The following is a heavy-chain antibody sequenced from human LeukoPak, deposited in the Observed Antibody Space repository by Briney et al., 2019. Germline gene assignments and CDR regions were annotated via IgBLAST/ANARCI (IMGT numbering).Heavy chain of an antibody. CDR1: GGSITSGGYY. CDR3: ARDWHSSGYYDY. J-gene: IGHJ4*02. CDR2: IYKTGST. Sequence: SETLSLTCTVSGGSITSGGYYWTWIRQRPGKGLEWIGYIYKTGSTYYNPSLKSRVTMSVDTSRNQFSLKLSSVTAADTAVYYCARDWHSSGYYDYWGQGTLVTVSS. D-gene: IGHD3-22*01. V-gene: IGHV4-31*03.